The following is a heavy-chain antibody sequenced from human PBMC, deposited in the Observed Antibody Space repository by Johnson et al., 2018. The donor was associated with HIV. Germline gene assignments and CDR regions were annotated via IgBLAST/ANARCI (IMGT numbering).Heavy chain of an antibody. D-gene: IGHD5-24*01. CDR1: GFTFSSYA. J-gene: IGHJ3*02. CDR3: ARDQVVEMATIIGDDAFDI. CDR2: TWFDGSKK. V-gene: IGHV3-30*02. Sequence: QVQLVESGGGVVQPGGSLRLSCAASGFTFSSYAMHWVRQAPGKGLEWVASTWFDGSKKYYSDSVRGRFIISRDNSKNTLYLQMNSLRAEDTAVYYCARDQVVEMATIIGDDAFDIWGQGTMVTVSS.